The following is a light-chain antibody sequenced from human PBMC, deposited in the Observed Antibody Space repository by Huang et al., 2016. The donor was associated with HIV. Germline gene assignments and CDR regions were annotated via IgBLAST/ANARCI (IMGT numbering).Light chain of an antibody. CDR1: QSVGSN. V-gene: IGKV3-15*01. CDR3: QQHNSWPRT. CDR2: AAS. J-gene: IGKJ1*01. Sequence: EIVMTQSPATLSVSPGERATLSCRASQSVGSNLAWYQQRRGQAPRLLIYAASTRATGIPARFSGSGSGTELTLTVSSLQSEDFAVYYCQQHNSWPRTFGQGTRV.